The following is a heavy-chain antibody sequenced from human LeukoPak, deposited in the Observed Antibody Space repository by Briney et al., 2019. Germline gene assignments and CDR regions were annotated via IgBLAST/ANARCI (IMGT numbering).Heavy chain of an antibody. V-gene: IGHV3-48*01. J-gene: IGHJ6*04. CDR3: ARDLVLRFLEWDV. D-gene: IGHD3-3*01. CDR2: ISSSSSTI. Sequence: GGSLRLSCAASGFTFSNYNMNWVRQAPGKGLEWVSYISSSSSTIYYADSVKGRFTISRDNSKNTLYLQMNSLRAEDTAVYYCARDLVLRFLEWDVWGKGTTVTVSS. CDR1: GFTFSNYN.